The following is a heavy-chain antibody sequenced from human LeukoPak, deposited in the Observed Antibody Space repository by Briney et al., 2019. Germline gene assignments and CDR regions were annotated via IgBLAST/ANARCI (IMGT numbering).Heavy chain of an antibody. CDR1: GYTFTSHY. Sequence: ASVKLSCKASGYTFTSHYMHWVRQAPGQGLEWMGIINPSGGSTTYAQKLQGRVTMTRDTSTSAVYMELSSLRCEDTAVYYCARGGSGSLYWFDPWGQGTLVPVSS. V-gene: IGHV1-46*01. D-gene: IGHD1-26*01. J-gene: IGHJ5*02. CDR3: ARGGSGSLYWFDP. CDR2: INPSGGST.